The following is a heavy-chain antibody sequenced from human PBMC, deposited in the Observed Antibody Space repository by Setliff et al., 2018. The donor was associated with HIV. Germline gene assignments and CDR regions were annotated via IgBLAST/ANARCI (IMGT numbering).Heavy chain of an antibody. J-gene: IGHJ4*02. CDR1: GVSMSSHY. V-gene: IGHV4-59*11. CDR3: AGRGGYNDWYFDY. Sequence: LSLTCNVSGVSMSSHYWSWIRQAPGQPPNKGLEWIGNIYYSGTTNYNPSLESRVTISIDTSKSQSSLKLTSVTTADTAMYYCAGRGGYNDWYFDYWGQGALVTVSS. D-gene: IGHD5-12*01. CDR2: IYYSGTT.